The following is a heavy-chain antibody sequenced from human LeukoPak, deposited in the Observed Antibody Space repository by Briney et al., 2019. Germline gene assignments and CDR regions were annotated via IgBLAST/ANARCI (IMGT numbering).Heavy chain of an antibody. Sequence: GGSLRLSCAASGFTFSSYAMSWVRQAPGKGLEWASAISGGSTYYADSVKGRFTISRDNSKNTLYLQMNSLRAEDTAVYYCAKDLVCSSTSCRDFDYWGQGTLVTVSS. J-gene: IGHJ4*02. CDR1: GFTFSSYA. CDR3: AKDLVCSSTSCRDFDY. V-gene: IGHV3-23*01. CDR2: ISGGST. D-gene: IGHD2-2*01.